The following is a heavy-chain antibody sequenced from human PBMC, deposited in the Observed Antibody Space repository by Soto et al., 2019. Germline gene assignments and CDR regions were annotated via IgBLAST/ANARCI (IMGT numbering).Heavy chain of an antibody. V-gene: IGHV3-30*18. Sequence: QVQLVESGGGVVQPGRSLRLSCAASGFTFSSYGMHWVRQAPGKGLEWVAVISYDGTNKYYADSVTGGFTIYRDNSKNTVYLQKNSLRDEDTAAYYCAKVKGVSRPPFDYSCQGTLVTVSS. CDR2: ISYDGTNK. CDR1: GFTFSSYG. CDR3: AKVKGVSRPPFDY. D-gene: IGHD2-8*01. J-gene: IGHJ4*02.